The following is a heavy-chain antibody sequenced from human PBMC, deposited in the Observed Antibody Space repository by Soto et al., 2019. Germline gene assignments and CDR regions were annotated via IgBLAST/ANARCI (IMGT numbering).Heavy chain of an antibody. D-gene: IGHD1-20*01. CDR2: IYYSGST. V-gene: IGHV4-30-4*01. CDR3: ARDRYRGGMVV. CDR1: GGSISSGDYY. Sequence: QVQLQESGPGLVKPSQTLSLTCTVSGGSISSGDYYWSWIRQPPGNGLEWIGNIYYSGSTDYNPSLKCRVIISVDTSQDQFSLKLSSVTAADTALYYCARDRYRGGMVVCGQGTMFTVS. J-gene: IGHJ6*02.